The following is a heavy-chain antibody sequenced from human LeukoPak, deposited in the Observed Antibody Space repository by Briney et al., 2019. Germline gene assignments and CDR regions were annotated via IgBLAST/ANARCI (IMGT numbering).Heavy chain of an antibody. V-gene: IGHV3-23*01. CDR2: ISGSGGST. D-gene: IGHD1-26*01. CDR1: GFTFSSYA. Sequence: GGSLRLSCAASGFTFSSYAMSWVRQAPGKGLEWVSAISGSGGSTYYADSVKGRFTISRDNSKNTLYLQMNSLRAEDTAVYYCAKDRPVRLVGATPLDYWGQGTLVTVSS. J-gene: IGHJ4*02. CDR3: AKDRPVRLVGATPLDY.